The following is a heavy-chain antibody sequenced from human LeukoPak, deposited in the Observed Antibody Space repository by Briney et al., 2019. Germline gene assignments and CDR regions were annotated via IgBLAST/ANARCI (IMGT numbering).Heavy chain of an antibody. J-gene: IGHJ4*02. D-gene: IGHD2-2*01. CDR1: GGSISSSSYC. V-gene: IGHV4-39*01. Sequence: PSETLSLTCTVSGGSISSSSYCWGWIRQPPGKGLEWIGSIYYSGSTYYNPSLQSRVTISVDTSKNQFSLKLSSVTAADTAVYYCARIVVPAAMSFDYWGQGTLVTVSS. CDR3: ARIVVPAAMSFDY. CDR2: IYYSGST.